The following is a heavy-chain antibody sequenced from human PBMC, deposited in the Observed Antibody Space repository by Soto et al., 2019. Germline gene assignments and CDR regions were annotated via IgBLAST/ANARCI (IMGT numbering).Heavy chain of an antibody. Sequence: PGGSLRLSCAASGFTVSSNYMSWVRQAPGKGLEWVSVIYSGGSTYYADSVKGRFTISRHNSKNTLYLQMNSLRAGDTAVYYCARDRHDSSGYYLRPYYYYGMDVWGQGTTVTVSS. CDR3: ARDRHDSSGYYLRPYYYYGMDV. V-gene: IGHV3-53*04. D-gene: IGHD3-22*01. J-gene: IGHJ6*02. CDR2: IYSGGST. CDR1: GFTVSSNY.